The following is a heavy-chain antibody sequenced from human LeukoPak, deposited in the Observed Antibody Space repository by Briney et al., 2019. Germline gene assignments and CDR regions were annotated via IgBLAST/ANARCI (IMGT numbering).Heavy chain of an antibody. CDR3: AKDEQQLSTLYGY. D-gene: IGHD6-13*01. J-gene: IGHJ4*02. Sequence: GGSLRLSCAASGFTFDDYAMHWVRQAPGKGLEWVSGISWNSGSIGYADSVKGRFTISRDNAKNSLYLQMNSLRAEDTALYYCAKDEQQLSTLYGYWGQGTLVTVSS. CDR2: ISWNSGSI. V-gene: IGHV3-9*01. CDR1: GFTFDDYA.